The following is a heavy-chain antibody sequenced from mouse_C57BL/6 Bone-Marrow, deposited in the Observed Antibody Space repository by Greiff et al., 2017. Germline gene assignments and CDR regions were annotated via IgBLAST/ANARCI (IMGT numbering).Heavy chain of an antibody. CDR1: GYTFTGYW. CDR2: ILPGSGST. D-gene: IGHD3-1*01. V-gene: IGHV1-9*01. CDR3: YLWGLLRCYAKDF. J-gene: IGHJ4*01. Sequence: QVLLQQSGPELMKPGASVKLSCKATGYTFTGYWIEWVKQRPGHGLEWIGEILPGSGSTNYNEKFKGKATITEDTSSNTAYMQLSSLTTEDSAIYYIYLWGLLRCYAKDFWGQGTSVTVS.